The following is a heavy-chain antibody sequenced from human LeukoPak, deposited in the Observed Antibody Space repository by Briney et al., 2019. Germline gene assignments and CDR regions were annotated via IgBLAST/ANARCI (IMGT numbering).Heavy chain of an antibody. CDR2: ISWNSGSI. CDR1: GFTFDDYA. D-gene: IGHD1-26*01. Sequence: GGSLRLSCAASGFTFDDYAMHWVRQAPGKGLEWVSGISWNSGSIVYADSVKGRFTISRENAKKSLYLKMNSLRAEDMALYYCAKDANPSGGELVSSYFDYWGQGTLVTVSS. J-gene: IGHJ4*02. V-gene: IGHV3-9*03. CDR3: AKDANPSGGELVSSYFDY.